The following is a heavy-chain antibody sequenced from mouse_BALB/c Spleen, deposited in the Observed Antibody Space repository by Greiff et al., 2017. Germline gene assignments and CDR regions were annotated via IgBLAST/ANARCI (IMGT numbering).Heavy chain of an antibody. D-gene: IGHD1-2*01. CDR3: TRRGYGYNYYAMDY. V-gene: IGHV1-5*01. J-gene: IGHJ4*01. CDR2: IYPGNSDT. Sequence: VQLQQSGTVLARPGASVKMSCKASGYSFTSYWMHWVKQRPGQGLEWIGAIYPGNSDTSYNQKFKGKAKLTAVTSASTAYMELSSLTNEDSAVYYCTRRGYGYNYYAMDYWGQGTSVTVSS. CDR1: GYSFTSYW.